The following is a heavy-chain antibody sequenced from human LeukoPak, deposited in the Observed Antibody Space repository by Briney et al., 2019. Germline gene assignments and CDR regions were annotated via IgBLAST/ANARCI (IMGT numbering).Heavy chain of an antibody. V-gene: IGHV3-23*01. Sequence: GGSLRLSCGASGFTFSTHAMSWVRQAPGKGLEWVSLITDSGGRTYYADSVKGRLRISRDISENTVFLHMNDLRADDTAVYYCARVGRMGRSDSFDIWGQGTMVIVSA. J-gene: IGHJ3*02. CDR2: ITDSGGRT. CDR3: ARVGRMGRSDSFDI. CDR1: GFTFSTHA. D-gene: IGHD3-10*01.